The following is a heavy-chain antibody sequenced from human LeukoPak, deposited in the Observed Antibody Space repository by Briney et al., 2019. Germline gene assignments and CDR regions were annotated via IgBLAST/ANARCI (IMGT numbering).Heavy chain of an antibody. V-gene: IGHV4-61*02. Sequence: SETLSLTCTVSGGSISSGSYYGSWIRQPAGKGLEWIGRIYTSGSTNYNPSLKSRVPISVDTSKNQFSLKLSSVTAADTAVYYCARESASWLPTTNWFDPWGQGTLVTVSS. CDR1: GGSISSGSYY. J-gene: IGHJ5*02. CDR2: IYTSGST. CDR3: ARESASWLPTTNWFDP. D-gene: IGHD5-12*01.